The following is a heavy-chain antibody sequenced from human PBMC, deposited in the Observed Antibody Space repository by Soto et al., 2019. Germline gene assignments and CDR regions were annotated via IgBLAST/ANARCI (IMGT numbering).Heavy chain of an antibody. CDR1: GFTFSSYS. Sequence: EVQLVESGGGLVQPGGSLRLSCAASGFTFSSYSMNWVRQAPGKGLEWVSYISSSSSTIYYADSVKGRFTISRDNAKNSLYLQMNGLRDEDTAVYYCARGLGVANTWFDPWGQGTLVTVSS. J-gene: IGHJ5*02. CDR3: ARGLGVANTWFDP. CDR2: ISSSSSTI. V-gene: IGHV3-48*02. D-gene: IGHD2-21*01.